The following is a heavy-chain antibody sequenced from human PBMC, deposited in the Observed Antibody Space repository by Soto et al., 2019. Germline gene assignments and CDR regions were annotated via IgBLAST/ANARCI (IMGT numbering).Heavy chain of an antibody. CDR2: VYHSGDT. Sequence: QVQLQESGPGLVKSSGTLSLTCAVSGGSISTSNWWAWVRQSPGKGLEWLGEVYHSGDTNYNPSLKSRVTVSVDYPKSQFSLKLTSVTAADTAVYFCARSRYFDWLPLDSWGQGTLVTVSS. J-gene: IGHJ4*02. D-gene: IGHD3-9*01. V-gene: IGHV4-4*02. CDR1: GGSISTSNW. CDR3: ARSRYFDWLPLDS.